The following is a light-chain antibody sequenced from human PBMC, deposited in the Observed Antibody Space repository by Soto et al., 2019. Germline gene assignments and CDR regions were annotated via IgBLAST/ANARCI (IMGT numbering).Light chain of an antibody. J-gene: IGKJ2*01. V-gene: IGKV1-39*01. CDR3: QQSYSSPYT. CDR1: HTISTY. CDR2: TTS. Sequence: DLQLTQSPSSLSASVGERVTITCRASHTISTYLNWYQQKPGKAPSLLIYTTSSLQSGVPSRFSGSGSGTDFTLTIGGLQPADFAIYYCQQSYSSPYTFGLGTKVQIK.